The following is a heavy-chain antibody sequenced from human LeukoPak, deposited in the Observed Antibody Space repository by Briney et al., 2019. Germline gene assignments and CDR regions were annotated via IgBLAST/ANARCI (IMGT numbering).Heavy chain of an antibody. D-gene: IGHD3-22*01. CDR2: INPNSGGT. CDR3: ARDRQYYDSSGFSWFDP. Sequence: ASVKVSCKASGYTFTGYYMHWVRQAPGQGLEWMGWINPNSGGTNYAQKFQGRVTMTRDTSISTAYMELSRLRSDDTAVYYCARDRQYYDSSGFSWFDPWGQGTLVTVSS. CDR1: GYTFTGYY. V-gene: IGHV1-2*02. J-gene: IGHJ5*02.